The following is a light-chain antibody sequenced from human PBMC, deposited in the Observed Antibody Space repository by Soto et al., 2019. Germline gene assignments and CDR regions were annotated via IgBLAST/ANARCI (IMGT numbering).Light chain of an antibody. CDR2: AAS. Sequence: AIRMTQSPSSPSSSTVDRGTITCRASQGISSYLAWYQQKPGKAPKLLIYAASTLQSGVPSRFSGSGSGTDFTLTISCLQSEDFATYYCQQYYSYPRTFGQGTKVDIK. CDR1: QGISSY. V-gene: IGKV1-8*01. J-gene: IGKJ1*01. CDR3: QQYYSYPRT.